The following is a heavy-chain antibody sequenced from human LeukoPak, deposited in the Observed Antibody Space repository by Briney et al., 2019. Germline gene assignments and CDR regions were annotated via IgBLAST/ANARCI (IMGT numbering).Heavy chain of an antibody. CDR1: GASISNSGHY. Sequence: SETLSLTCIVSGASISNSGHYWGWIRQPPGKGLEWIGNIYYTGTTYYAPSLKSRVTISIDTSKSQFSLKVSSVTAADTAVYYCARVVAVAGTFPDSWGQGTLVTVSS. CDR3: ARVVAVAGTFPDS. D-gene: IGHD6-19*01. J-gene: IGHJ4*02. V-gene: IGHV4-39*07. CDR2: IYYTGTT.